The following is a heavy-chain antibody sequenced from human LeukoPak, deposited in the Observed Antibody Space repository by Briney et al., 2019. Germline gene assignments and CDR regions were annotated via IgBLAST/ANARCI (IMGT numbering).Heavy chain of an antibody. CDR2: IYYSGST. CDR1: GGSISSYY. D-gene: IGHD3-3*01. CDR3: AREGFWSGSFDY. Sequence: SETLSFTCTVSGGSISSYYWSWIRQPPGKGLEWIGYIYYSGSTNYNPSLKSRVTISVDTSKNQFSLKLSSVTAADTAVYYCAREGFWSGSFDYWGQGTLVTVSS. V-gene: IGHV4-59*01. J-gene: IGHJ4*02.